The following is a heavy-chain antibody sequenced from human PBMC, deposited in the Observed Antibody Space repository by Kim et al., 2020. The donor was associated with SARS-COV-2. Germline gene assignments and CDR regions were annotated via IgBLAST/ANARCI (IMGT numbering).Heavy chain of an antibody. CDR3: AKVLGVGNYYDSSGYFDY. CDR2: ISWSSDSI. Sequence: GGSLRLSCAASGFTFDDYAMHWVRQAPGKGLEWVAGISWSSDSIGYADSVKGRFTISRGNAKRSLYLQMDSLRAEDTAFYYCAKVLGVGNYYDSSGYFDYWGQGTLGTVSS. D-gene: IGHD3-22*01. V-gene: IGHV3-9*01. J-gene: IGHJ4*02. CDR1: GFTFDDYA.